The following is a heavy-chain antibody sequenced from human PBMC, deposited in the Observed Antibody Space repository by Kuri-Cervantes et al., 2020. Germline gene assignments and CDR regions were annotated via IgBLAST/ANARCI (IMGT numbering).Heavy chain of an antibody. Sequence: GGSLRLSCAASEFTFDYYAMHWVRQAPGKGLEWVSVIHTCGRTYYADSVKGRFTISRDNSKNTVYLQMNSLRGEDTAVYYCASNYYDFWSGYYPQGNDYNWFDPWGQGTLVTVSS. CDR2: IHTCGRT. J-gene: IGHJ5*02. D-gene: IGHD3-3*01. CDR3: ASNYYDFWSGYYPQGNDYNWFDP. CDR1: EFTFDYYA. V-gene: IGHV3-66*02.